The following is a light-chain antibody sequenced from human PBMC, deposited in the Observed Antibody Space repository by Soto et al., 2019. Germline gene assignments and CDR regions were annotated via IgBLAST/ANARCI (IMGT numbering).Light chain of an antibody. CDR1: QSISSW. CDR2: DVS. V-gene: IGKV1-5*01. CDR3: QQYNSYPWT. Sequence: DIQMTQSPSTLSASVGDRVTITCRASQSISSWLAWYHQKPGKAPKLLIFDVSSLESGVPSRFSGSGSGTEFTLTISRLQPDDFTTYYCQQYNSYPWTFGQGTKVEIK. J-gene: IGKJ1*01.